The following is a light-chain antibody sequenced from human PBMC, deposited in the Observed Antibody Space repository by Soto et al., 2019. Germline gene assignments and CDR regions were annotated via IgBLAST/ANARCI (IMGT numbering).Light chain of an antibody. CDR2: DAS. CDR3: QQYTNTNNPWM. J-gene: IGKJ1*01. Sequence: DIQVTQSPPTLSASVGDRVTITCRASQTISTWMAWYQQKPGKPPKLLVYDASTLQSGVASRFSGSGSGTEFTLIISGLQPDDSATYYCQQYTNTNNPWMFGQGTKVDIK. CDR1: QTISTW. V-gene: IGKV1-5*01.